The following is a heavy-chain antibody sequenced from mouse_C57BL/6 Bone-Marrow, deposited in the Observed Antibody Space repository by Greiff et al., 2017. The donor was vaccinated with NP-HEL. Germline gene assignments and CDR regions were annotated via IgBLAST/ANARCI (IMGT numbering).Heavy chain of an antibody. V-gene: IGHV1-12*01. CDR2: IYPGNGDT. Sequence: QVQLKQSGAELVRPGASVKMSCKASGYTFTSYHMHWVKQTPRQGLEWIGAIYPGNGDTSYNQKFKGKATLTVDKSSSTAYMQLSSLTSEDSAVYFCARLAGDYAMDYWGQGTSVTVSS. J-gene: IGHJ4*01. CDR1: GYTFTSYH. CDR3: ARLAGDYAMDY. D-gene: IGHD3-3*01.